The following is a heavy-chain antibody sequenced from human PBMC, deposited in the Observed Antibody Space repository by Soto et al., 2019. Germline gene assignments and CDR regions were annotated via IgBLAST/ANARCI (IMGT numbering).Heavy chain of an antibody. CDR1: GFTFSSYS. CDR3: ARGGPYSGYDFHYGMDV. V-gene: IGHV3-21*01. CDR2: ISSSSSYI. J-gene: IGHJ6*02. Sequence: PGGSLRLSCAASGFTFSSYSMNWVRQAPGKGLEWVSSISSSSSYIYYADSAKGRFTISRDNAKNSLYLQMNSLRAEDTAVYYCARGGPYSGYDFHYGMDVWGQGTTVTVSS. D-gene: IGHD5-12*01.